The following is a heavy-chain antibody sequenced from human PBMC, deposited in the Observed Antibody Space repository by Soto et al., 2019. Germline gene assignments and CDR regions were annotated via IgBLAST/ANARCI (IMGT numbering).Heavy chain of an antibody. CDR2: IHPSGDT. J-gene: IGHJ6*02. Sequence: PSGTPSPPRALDNGSFRTFYFWWTPPPPREGLGWIGEIHPSGDTDYNPSLSNRVTISLDTSKNQFSLKLTSVTAADTAVYYCARKHSGDEEVRSSYYYGMDVWGQGTKVTVSS. D-gene: IGHD5-12*01. CDR3: ARKHSGDEEVRSSYYYGMDV. V-gene: IGHV4-34*01. CDR1: NGSFRTFY.